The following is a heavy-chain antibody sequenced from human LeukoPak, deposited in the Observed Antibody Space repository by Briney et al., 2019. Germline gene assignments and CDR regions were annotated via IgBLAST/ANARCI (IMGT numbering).Heavy chain of an antibody. CDR2: IKQDGSEK. V-gene: IGHV3-7*01. Sequence: PGGSLRLSCAASGFTFSSYWMSWVRQAPGKGLEWVANIKQDGSEKHYVDSVKGRFTTSRDNAKNSLYLQMNSLRAEDTAVYYCARRDTHYYYYYMDVWGKGTTVTVSS. CDR1: GFTFSSYW. J-gene: IGHJ6*03. CDR3: ARRDTHYYYYYMDV.